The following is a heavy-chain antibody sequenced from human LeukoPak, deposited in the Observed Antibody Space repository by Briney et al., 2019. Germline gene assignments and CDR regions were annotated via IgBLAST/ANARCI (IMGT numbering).Heavy chain of an antibody. Sequence: SQTLSLTCTVSGVSISSGDYYWSWIRQPPGKGLEWIGHIYYSGSTYYNPSLKSRVTISVDTSKNQFSLKLSSVTAADTAVYYCARGRYDSSGYYLAYWGQGTLVTVSS. V-gene: IGHV4-30-4*01. D-gene: IGHD3-22*01. J-gene: IGHJ4*02. CDR3: ARGRYDSSGYYLAY. CDR2: IYYSGST. CDR1: GVSISSGDYY.